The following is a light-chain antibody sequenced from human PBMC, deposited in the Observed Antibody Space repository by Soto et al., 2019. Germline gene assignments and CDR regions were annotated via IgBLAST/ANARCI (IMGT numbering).Light chain of an antibody. V-gene: IGKV1-39*01. Sequence: IQMTQSPSTLSAGVGDRVTITCRASQRISTYLNWYQQKPGKAPTLLIYAASSLQSGVPSRFSGGGSGTDFTLTINTLQPEDFATYFCQQCYSSHRTFGQGTKVDIK. CDR2: AAS. CDR3: QQCYSSHRT. J-gene: IGKJ1*01. CDR1: QRISTY.